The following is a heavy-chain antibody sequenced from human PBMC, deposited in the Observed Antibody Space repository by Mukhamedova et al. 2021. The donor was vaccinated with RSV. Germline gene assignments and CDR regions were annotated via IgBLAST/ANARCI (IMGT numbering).Heavy chain of an antibody. Sequence: GLEWVSVLYNGGRTFYADSVQGRFTISRDNSKNTLYLQMNSLRVEDTAFYYCARGKTGGYSFDYWGQGDLVTVS. CDR2: LYNGGRT. D-gene: IGHD1-26*01. V-gene: IGHV3-53*01. CDR3: ARGKTGGYSFDY. J-gene: IGHJ4*02.